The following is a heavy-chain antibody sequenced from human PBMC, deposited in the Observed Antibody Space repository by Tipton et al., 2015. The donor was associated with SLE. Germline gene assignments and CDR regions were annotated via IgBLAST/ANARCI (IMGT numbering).Heavy chain of an antibody. J-gene: IGHJ4*02. CDR3: AKVDHGGYPGFIDY. Sequence: SLRLSCAASRFTFSSYAMSWVRQAPGKGLEWASTITSTGGNTYYADSVKGRFTISGDNSKKTLFLQMNSLRAEDTAVYYCAKVDHGGYPGFIDYWGQGTLVTVSS. D-gene: IGHD3-22*01. CDR2: ITSTGGNT. CDR1: RFTFSSYA. V-gene: IGHV3-23*01.